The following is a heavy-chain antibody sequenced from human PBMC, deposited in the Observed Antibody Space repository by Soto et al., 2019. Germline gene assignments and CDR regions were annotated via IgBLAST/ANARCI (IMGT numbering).Heavy chain of an antibody. V-gene: IGHV3-7*01. CDR3: VRDWDV. J-gene: IGHJ6*04. Sequence: EVQLVESGGVLVQPGGSLRLPCAASGISFWNYWMSWVREAPGKGLERVANIRPDGSEEHYVDSVKGRFTISGDIAESSVYLQMNSLRAEDTAVYHCVRDWDVWGKGTTVTVSS. CDR1: GISFWNYW. CDR2: IRPDGSEE.